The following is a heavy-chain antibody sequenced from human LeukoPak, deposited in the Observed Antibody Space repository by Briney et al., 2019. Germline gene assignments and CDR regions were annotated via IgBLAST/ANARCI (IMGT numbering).Heavy chain of an antibody. V-gene: IGHV3-30*02. Sequence: PGGSLRLSCAASGFTFTSYGMHWVRQAPGKGLEWVAFIRYDGSNKYYADSVKARFTISRDNSKNTLYLQMNSLRAEDTAVYYCAKGIVGATNWFDPWGQGTLVTVSS. D-gene: IGHD1-26*01. J-gene: IGHJ5*02. CDR2: IRYDGSNK. CDR3: AKGIVGATNWFDP. CDR1: GFTFTSYG.